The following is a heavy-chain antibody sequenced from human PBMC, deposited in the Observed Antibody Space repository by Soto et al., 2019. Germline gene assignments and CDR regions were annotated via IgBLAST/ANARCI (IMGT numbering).Heavy chain of an antibody. CDR3: ARSSDDSSGPGAFDV. D-gene: IGHD3-22*01. J-gene: IGHJ3*01. V-gene: IGHV4-30-2*01. Sequence: SETLSLTCAVSGGSISSGGYSWSWIRQPPGKGLEWIGYIYHSGSTYYNPSLKSRVTISVDRSKNQFSLKLSSVTAADTAVYYCARSSDDSSGPGAFDVWGQGTMVTVSS. CDR2: IYHSGST. CDR1: GGSISSGGYS.